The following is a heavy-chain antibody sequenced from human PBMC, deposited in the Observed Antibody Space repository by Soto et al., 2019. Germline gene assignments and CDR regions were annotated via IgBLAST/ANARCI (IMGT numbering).Heavy chain of an antibody. J-gene: IGHJ6*02. Sequence: GESLRLSCAASGFTFSSYWMSWVRQAPGKGLEWVANIKQDGSEKYYVDSVKGRFTISRDNAKNSLYLQMNSLRAEDTAVYYCARAGGYYSDYYYGMDVWGQGTTVTVSS. CDR2: IKQDGSEK. V-gene: IGHV3-7*03. CDR1: GFTFSSYW. D-gene: IGHD3-10*01. CDR3: ARAGGYYSDYYYGMDV.